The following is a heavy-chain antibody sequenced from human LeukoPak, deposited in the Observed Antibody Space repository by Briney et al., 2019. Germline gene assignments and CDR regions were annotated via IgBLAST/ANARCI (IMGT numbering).Heavy chain of an antibody. CDR2: INPNSGGT. CDR1: GYTFTSYY. CDR3: AREDGGVVPAAMRFDP. J-gene: IGHJ5*02. V-gene: IGHV1-2*02. D-gene: IGHD2-2*01. Sequence: ASVKVSCKASGYTFTSYYMHWVRQAPGQGLEWMGWINPNSGGTNYAQKFQGRVTMTRDTSISTAYMELSRLRSDDTAVYYCAREDGGVVPAAMRFDPWGQGTLVTVSS.